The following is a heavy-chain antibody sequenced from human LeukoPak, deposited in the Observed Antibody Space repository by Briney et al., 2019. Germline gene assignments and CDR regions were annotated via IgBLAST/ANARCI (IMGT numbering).Heavy chain of an antibody. CDR2: ISNSGGST. V-gene: IGHV3-23*01. CDR1: GFTFSSYA. J-gene: IGHJ4*02. CDR3: AKETSSSFDY. D-gene: IGHD6-6*01. Sequence: GGSLRLSCAASGFTFSSYAMNWVRQAPGKGPEWVSGISNSGGSTYYADSVKGRFTISRDNSKNTLYLQMNSLRAEDTAVYYCAKETSSSFDYWGQGTLVTVSS.